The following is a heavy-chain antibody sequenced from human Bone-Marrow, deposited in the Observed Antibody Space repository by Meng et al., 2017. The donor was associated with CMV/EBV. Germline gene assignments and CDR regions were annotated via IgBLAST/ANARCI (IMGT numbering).Heavy chain of an antibody. CDR2: ISSSSSYI. CDR3: ARGSSGPLDY. V-gene: IGHV3-21*04. Sequence: GESLKISCAASGFTFSSYSMNWVRQAPGKGLEWVSSISSSSSYIYYADSVKGRFTISRDNSKNTLYLQMNSLRAEDTAVYYCARGSSGPLDYWGQGTLVTVSS. J-gene: IGHJ4*02. CDR1: GFTFSSYS. D-gene: IGHD6-19*01.